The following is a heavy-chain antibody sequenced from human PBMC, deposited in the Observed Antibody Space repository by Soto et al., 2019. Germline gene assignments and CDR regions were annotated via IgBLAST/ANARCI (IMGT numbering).Heavy chain of an antibody. J-gene: IGHJ4*02. CDR3: AKGRILEWLYLDS. Sequence: GGSLRLSCAASGFTFSSYAMAWVRQAPGKGLEWVSGIGGKSGSTYYADSVKGRFTISRDNSNNTLYMQMNSLRAEDTAVYYCAKGRILEWLYLDSWGQGTLVTVSS. CDR2: IGGKSGST. CDR1: GFTFSSYA. V-gene: IGHV3-23*01. D-gene: IGHD3-3*01.